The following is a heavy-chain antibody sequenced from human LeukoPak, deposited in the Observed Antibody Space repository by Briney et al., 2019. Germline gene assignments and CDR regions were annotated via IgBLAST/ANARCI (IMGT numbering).Heavy chain of an antibody. J-gene: IGHJ5*02. CDR1: GYTFTSYD. V-gene: IGHV1-8*01. CDR3: ARGLRAATDPYNWFDP. Sequence: ASVKVSFKASGYTFTSYDINWVRQATGQGLEWMGWMNPNSGNTGYAQKFQGRVTMTRNTPISTAYMELSSLRSEDTAVYYCARGLRAATDPYNWFDPWGQGTLVTVSS. CDR2: MNPNSGNT. D-gene: IGHD6-13*01.